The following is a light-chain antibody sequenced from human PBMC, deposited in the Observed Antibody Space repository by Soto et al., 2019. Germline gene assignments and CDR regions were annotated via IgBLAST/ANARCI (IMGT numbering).Light chain of an antibody. J-gene: IGKJ5*01. Sequence: DIVMTQSPLSLPVTPGEPATISCRSSQSLLHSNGYNYLDWYLQKPGQSPQLLIYLGSNRASGDPDRFSGSGSGTDFTLKISRVEAEDVGVYYCMQALQTPITFGQGTRLEIK. V-gene: IGKV2-28*01. CDR3: MQALQTPIT. CDR2: LGS. CDR1: QSLLHSNGYNY.